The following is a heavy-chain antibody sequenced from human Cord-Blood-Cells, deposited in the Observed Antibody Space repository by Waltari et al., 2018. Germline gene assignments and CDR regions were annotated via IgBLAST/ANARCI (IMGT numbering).Heavy chain of an antibody. V-gene: IGHV1-69*01. CDR1: GGTSSSYA. CDR2: IIPIFGTA. D-gene: IGHD3-22*01. Sequence: QVHLVQSGAEVKKPGSSVKVSCKASGGTSSSYAISWVRQAPGQGLEWMGGIIPIFGTANYAQKFQGRVTITADETTSTAYMELSSLRSEDTAVYYCASTMYYYDSSGTPFDYWGQGTLVTVSS. CDR3: ASTMYYYDSSGTPFDY. J-gene: IGHJ4*02.